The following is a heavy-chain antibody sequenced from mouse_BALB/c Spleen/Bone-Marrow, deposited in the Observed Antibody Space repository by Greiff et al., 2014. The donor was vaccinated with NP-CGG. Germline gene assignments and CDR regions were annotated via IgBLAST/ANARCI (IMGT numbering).Heavy chain of an antibody. J-gene: IGHJ2*01. D-gene: IGHD1-1*01. CDR1: GFSLTDYG. V-gene: IGHV2-6-5*01. CDR3: AKHDTTVVLDY. CDR2: IWGGGIT. Sequence: VQLVESGPGLVAPSQSLSITCTVSGFSLTDYGVSRIRQPPGKGLEWLGVIWGGGITYYNSTLKSRLSISKDNSKSQVFLKMNSLQTDDTAMYYCAKHDTTVVLDYWGQGTTLTVSS.